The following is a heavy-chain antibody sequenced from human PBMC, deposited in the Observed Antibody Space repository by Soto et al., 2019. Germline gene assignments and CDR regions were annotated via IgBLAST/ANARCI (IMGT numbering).Heavy chain of an antibody. D-gene: IGHD3-10*01. J-gene: IGHJ6*02. CDR2: IDPSDSYT. CDR3: ARRGEYYYGLDV. V-gene: IGHV5-10-1*04. CDR1: GYSFTSYW. Sequence: GESLKISCKGSGYSFTSYWISWVRQMPGKGLEWMGRIDPSDSYTNYSPSFQGQVTISADKSISTAYLQWSSLKASDTAVYYCARRGEYYYGLDVWGLGTTVTVSS.